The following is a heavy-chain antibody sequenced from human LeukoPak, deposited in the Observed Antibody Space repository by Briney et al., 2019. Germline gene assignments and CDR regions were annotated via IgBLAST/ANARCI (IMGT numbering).Heavy chain of an antibody. CDR2: ISWNSGSI. Sequence: GRSLRLSCAASGFTFDDYAMHWVRQAPGKGLEWVSGISWNSGSIGYADSVKGRFTISRDNAKNSLYLQMNSLRTEDTALYYCAKSIRGVIFDYWGQGTLVTVSS. CDR3: AKSIRGVIFDY. CDR1: GFTFDDYA. J-gene: IGHJ4*02. V-gene: IGHV3-9*01. D-gene: IGHD3-10*01.